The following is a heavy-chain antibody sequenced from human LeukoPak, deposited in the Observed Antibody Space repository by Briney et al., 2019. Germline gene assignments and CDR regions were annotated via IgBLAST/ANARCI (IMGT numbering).Heavy chain of an antibody. CDR3: ARLGPYNWFDP. J-gene: IGHJ5*02. D-gene: IGHD3-16*01. CDR1: GGSISRYY. Sequence: SETLSLTCTVSGGSISRYYWSWIRQPPGKGLEWIAYIHYSGSTNYSPSLKSRVTISIDTSKNQFPLKLSSVTAADTAVYYCARLGPYNWFDPWGQGTLVTVSS. CDR2: IHYSGST. V-gene: IGHV4-59*08.